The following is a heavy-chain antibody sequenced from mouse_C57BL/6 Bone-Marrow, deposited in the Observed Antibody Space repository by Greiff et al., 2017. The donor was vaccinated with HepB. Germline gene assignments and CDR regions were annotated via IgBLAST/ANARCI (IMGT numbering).Heavy chain of an antibody. Sequence: QVQLQQSGPELVKPGASVKISCKASGYAFSSSWMNWVKQRPGKGLEWIGRIYPGDGDTNYNGKFKGKATLTADKSSSTAYMQLSSLTSEDSAVYCCARGYYGSSYAWFAYWGQGTLVTVSA. V-gene: IGHV1-82*01. CDR2: IYPGDGDT. CDR1: GYAFSSSW. CDR3: ARGYYGSSYAWFAY. J-gene: IGHJ3*01. D-gene: IGHD1-1*01.